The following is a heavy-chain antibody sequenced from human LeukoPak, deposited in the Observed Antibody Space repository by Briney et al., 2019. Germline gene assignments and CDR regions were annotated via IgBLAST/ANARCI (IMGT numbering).Heavy chain of an antibody. V-gene: IGHV4-61*01. J-gene: IGHJ4*02. Sequence: SSETLSLTCTVSGGSVSSGSYYWSWIRQPPGKGLEWIGYIYYSGSTNYNPSLKSRVTISVDTSKNQFSLKLSSVTAAVTAVYYCARLPVYYDGGASNAFDYWGQGTLVTVSS. CDR2: IYYSGST. D-gene: IGHD3-22*01. CDR3: ARLPVYYDGGASNAFDY. CDR1: GGSVSSGSYY.